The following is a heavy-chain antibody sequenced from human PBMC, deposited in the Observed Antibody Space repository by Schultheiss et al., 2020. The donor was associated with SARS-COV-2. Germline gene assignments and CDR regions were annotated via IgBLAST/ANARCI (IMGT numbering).Heavy chain of an antibody. CDR1: GGSFSGYY. CDR2: IYYSGST. D-gene: IGHD3-22*01. CDR3: ARDRRWDENSGLDS. J-gene: IGHJ4*02. Sequence: SETLSLTCAVYGGSFSGYYWSWIRQPPGKGLEWIGSIYYSGSTNYNPSLKSRVTISVDTSKNQFSLKLSSVTAADTALYYCARDRRWDENSGLDSWGQGTLVTVSS. V-gene: IGHV4-34*11.